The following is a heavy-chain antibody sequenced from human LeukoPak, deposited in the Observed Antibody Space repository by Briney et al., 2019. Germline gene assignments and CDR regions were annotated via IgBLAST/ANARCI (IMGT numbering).Heavy chain of an antibody. Sequence: SETLSFTCTVSGGSISSYYWSWIRQPAGKGLEWIGRIYTSGSTNYNPSLKSRVTMSVDTSKNQFSLKLSSVTAADTAVYYCARESYDSSGYPNDYWGQGTLVTVSS. CDR1: GGSISSYY. CDR2: IYTSGST. CDR3: ARESYDSSGYPNDY. V-gene: IGHV4-4*07. J-gene: IGHJ4*02. D-gene: IGHD3-22*01.